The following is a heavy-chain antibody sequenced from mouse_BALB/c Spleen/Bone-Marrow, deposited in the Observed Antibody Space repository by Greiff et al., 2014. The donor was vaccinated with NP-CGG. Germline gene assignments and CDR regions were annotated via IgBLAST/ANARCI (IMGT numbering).Heavy chain of an antibody. Sequence: VQLQQSGAELVKPGASVKLSCTASGFNIKDTYMHWVKQRPEQGLEWIGRIDPANGNTKYDPKFQGKATITADTSSNTVYLQLSSLTSEDTAVYYCASYYYGSSSFAYWGQGTMVTVSA. CDR2: IDPANGNT. D-gene: IGHD1-1*01. J-gene: IGHJ3*01. V-gene: IGHV14-3*02. CDR3: ASYYYGSSSFAY. CDR1: GFNIKDTY.